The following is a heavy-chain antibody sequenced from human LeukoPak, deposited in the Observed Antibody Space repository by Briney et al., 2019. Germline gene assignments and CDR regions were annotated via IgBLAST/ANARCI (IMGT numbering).Heavy chain of an antibody. D-gene: IGHD6-13*01. J-gene: IGHJ5*02. CDR3: ASGSSSGLLGWFDP. Sequence: SETLSLTCTVSGGSISSRNYYWGWIRQPPGKGLEWIGSIYYSGSTYYNPSLKSRVTIYVDTSKNKFSLKLNSVTAADSAMYYCASGSSSGLLGWFDPWGRGTVVSVSS. CDR2: IYYSGST. CDR1: GGSISSRNYY. V-gene: IGHV4-39*01.